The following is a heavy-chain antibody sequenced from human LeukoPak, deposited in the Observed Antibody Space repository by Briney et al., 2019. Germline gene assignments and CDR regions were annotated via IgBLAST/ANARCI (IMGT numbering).Heavy chain of an antibody. V-gene: IGHV3-33*01. Sequence: GSLILSCAASGFTFSSYGMHWVRQAPGKGLEWVAVIWYAGSNKYYADSVKGRFTISRDNSKNTLYLQMNSLRAEDTAVYYCARDLVVTAIPYYYYYYGMDVWGQGTTVTVSS. CDR2: IWYAGSNK. D-gene: IGHD2-21*02. CDR3: ARDLVVTAIPYYYYYYGMDV. J-gene: IGHJ6*02. CDR1: GFTFSSYG.